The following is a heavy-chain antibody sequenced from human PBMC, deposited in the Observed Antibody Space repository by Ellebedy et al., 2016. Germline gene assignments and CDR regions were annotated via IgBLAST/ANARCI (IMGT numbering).Heavy chain of an antibody. D-gene: IGHD4-23*01. J-gene: IGHJ5*02. CDR3: ARGTTVVILGYFDP. CDR2: IIPIFGTA. Sequence: ASVKVSCKASGGTFSSYAISWVRQAPGQGLEWMGGIIPIFGTANYAQKFQGRVTITADKSTSTAYMELSSLRSEDTAVYYCARGTTVVILGYFDPWGQGTLVTVSS. V-gene: IGHV1-69*06. CDR1: GGTFSSYA.